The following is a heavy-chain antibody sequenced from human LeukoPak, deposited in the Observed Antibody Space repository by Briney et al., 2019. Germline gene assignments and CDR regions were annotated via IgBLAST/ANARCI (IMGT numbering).Heavy chain of an antibody. CDR3: ARARPGDV. J-gene: IGHJ6*04. CDR1: GGSISSYY. Sequence: PSETLSLTCTVSGGSISSYYWSWLRQPPGKGLEWIGYIYYSGSTNYNPSLTSRVTISVDTSKNQFSLKLSSVTAADTAVYYCARARPGDVWGKGTTVTVSS. V-gene: IGHV4-59*08. CDR2: IYYSGST.